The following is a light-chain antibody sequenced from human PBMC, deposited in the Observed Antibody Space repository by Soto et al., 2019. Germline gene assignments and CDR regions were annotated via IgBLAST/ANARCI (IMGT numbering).Light chain of an antibody. CDR2: DAS. V-gene: IGKV1-33*01. Sequence: DIQMTQSPSSLSASVGDRVTITCQASQDISNYLNWYQQKPGKAPKLLIYDASNLETGVPSRFSGSGSGTDFTCTISSLQAEDIATYYWQQYDNLLYTFGQGTKLEIK. CDR1: QDISNY. J-gene: IGKJ2*01. CDR3: QQYDNLLYT.